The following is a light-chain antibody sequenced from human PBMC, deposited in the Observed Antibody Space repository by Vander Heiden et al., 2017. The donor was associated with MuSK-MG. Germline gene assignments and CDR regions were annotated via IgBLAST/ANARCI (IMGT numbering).Light chain of an antibody. J-gene: IGKJ2*01. V-gene: IGKV3-15*01. Sequence: EIVMTQSPATLSVSPGERATLSCRASQSVSSNLAWYQQKPGQAPRLLIYGASTRATGIPARFSGSGSGTEFTLTISSLQSEDFAVYYCQQYNNWPPYTVGQGTXLEIK. CDR2: GAS. CDR1: QSVSSN. CDR3: QQYNNWPPYT.